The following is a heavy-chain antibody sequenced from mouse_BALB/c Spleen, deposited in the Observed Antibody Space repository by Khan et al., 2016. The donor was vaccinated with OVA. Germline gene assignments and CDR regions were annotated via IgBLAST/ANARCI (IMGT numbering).Heavy chain of an antibody. V-gene: IGHV5-9-3*01. CDR1: GFTFSDYA. CDR3: ARRDYDSLDY. Sequence: EVELVESGGGLVKPGGSLKLSCAASGFTFSDYAMSWVRQTPERRLEWVATIRNGVSYTYSPDSVKERFIISSDNAKNIRYLQMSSLRSEDTAMYYCARRDYDSLDYWGQGTSVTVSS. J-gene: IGHJ4*01. CDR2: IRNGVSYT.